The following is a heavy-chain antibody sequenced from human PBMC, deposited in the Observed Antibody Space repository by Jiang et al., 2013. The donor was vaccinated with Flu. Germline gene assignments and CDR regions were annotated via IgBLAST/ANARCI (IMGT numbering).Heavy chain of an antibody. CDR3: ARARAGYHRAF. CDR2: VYYGST. CDR1: GGSLSGYY. Sequence: GSGLVKPSETLSLTCTVSGGSLSGYYWNWLRQSPEKGLEWVGYVYYGSTHYNPSLKSRVSMSLDMSQNHFSLKMNFVTAADTAVYYCARARAGYHRAF. D-gene: IGHD5-12*01. J-gene: IGHJ3*01. V-gene: IGHV4-59*01.